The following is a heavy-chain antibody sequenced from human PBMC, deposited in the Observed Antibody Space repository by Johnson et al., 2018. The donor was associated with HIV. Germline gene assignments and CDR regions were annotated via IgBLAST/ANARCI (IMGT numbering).Heavy chain of an antibody. CDR1: GFTFSSYA. J-gene: IGHJ3*02. CDR2: IYSGGST. Sequence: VQLVESGGGLVQPGGSLRLSCAASGFTFSSYAMNWVRQAPGKGLEWVSVIYSGGSTSSADAAMGRFTISRDNSKNTLYLQMNSLKTEDTAVYYCTTGTGTTTLYAFDIWGQGTMVTVSS. D-gene: IGHD1-7*01. V-gene: IGHV3-66*01. CDR3: TTGTGTTTLYAFDI.